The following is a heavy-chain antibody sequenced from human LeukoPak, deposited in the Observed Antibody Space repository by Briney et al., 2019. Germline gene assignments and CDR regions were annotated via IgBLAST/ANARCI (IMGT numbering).Heavy chain of an antibody. J-gene: IGHJ6*03. CDR2: IYTSGST. CDR3: ARALYGVNYYYYYYMDV. D-gene: IGHD4-17*01. V-gene: IGHV4-61*02. Sequence: SETLSLTCTVSGGSISSCSYYWIWIRQPAGKGREWIGRIYTSGSTNYNPSRKSRFTISVDTSKNQFSLKLSSVTAADTAVYYCARALYGVNYYYYYYMDVWGKGTTVTISS. CDR1: GGSISSCSYY.